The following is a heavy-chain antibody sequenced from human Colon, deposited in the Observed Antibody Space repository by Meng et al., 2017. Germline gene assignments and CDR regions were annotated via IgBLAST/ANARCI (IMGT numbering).Heavy chain of an antibody. Sequence: GGSLRLSCAASGFIFSSYTMSWVRQHPGKGLEWVSGISGAGDTADDADSVKVRFTVSRDNSKNTVFLKMNSRKAKDTAVSYCAKGCSSISWFIVDWGQGTLVTVSS. J-gene: IGHJ4*02. CDR3: AKGCSSISWFIVD. V-gene: IGHV3-23*01. CDR2: ISGAGDTA. D-gene: IGHD6-13*01. CDR1: GFIFSSYT.